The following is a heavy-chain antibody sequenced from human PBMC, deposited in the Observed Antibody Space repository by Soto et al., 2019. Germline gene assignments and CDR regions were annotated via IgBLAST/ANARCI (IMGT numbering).Heavy chain of an antibody. V-gene: IGHV5-51*01. J-gene: IGHJ4*02. D-gene: IGHD2-2*01. CDR3: AKEHCSSTSCFFDFDY. CDR1: GYSFTSYW. CDR2: IYPGDSGT. Sequence: PGESLKISCKGSGYSFTSYWIGWVRQMPGKGLEWMGIIYPGDSGTKYSPSFQGQVTISADKSISTAYLQWRSLKASDTAMYYCAKEHCSSTSCFFDFDYWGQGTLVTVSS.